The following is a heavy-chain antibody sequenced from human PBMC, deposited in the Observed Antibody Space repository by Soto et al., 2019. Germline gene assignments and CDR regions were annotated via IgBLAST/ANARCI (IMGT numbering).Heavy chain of an antibody. V-gene: IGHV4-59*08. D-gene: IGHD5-18*01. Sequence: WTWLRQPPGKGLEWIGYIYDTGSTNYNPSLKSRVTISLDTPKNQFSLKLSSVTAADTAVYYCARRIQYYYGLDVWGQGTTVTVSS. CDR2: IYDTGST. CDR3: ARRIQYYYGLDV. J-gene: IGHJ6*02.